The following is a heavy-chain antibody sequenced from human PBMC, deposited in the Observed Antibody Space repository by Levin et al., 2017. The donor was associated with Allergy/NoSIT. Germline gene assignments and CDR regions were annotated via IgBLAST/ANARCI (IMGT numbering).Heavy chain of an antibody. J-gene: IGHJ4*02. V-gene: IGHV3-21*01. Sequence: GESLKISCAASGFTFSSYSMNWVRQAPGKGLEWVSSISSSSSYIYYADSVKGRFTISRDNAKNSLYLQMNSLRAEDTAVYYCAREWYGDPKFDYWGQGTLVTVSS. CDR3: AREWYGDPKFDY. D-gene: IGHD4-17*01. CDR1: GFTFSSYS. CDR2: ISSSSSYI.